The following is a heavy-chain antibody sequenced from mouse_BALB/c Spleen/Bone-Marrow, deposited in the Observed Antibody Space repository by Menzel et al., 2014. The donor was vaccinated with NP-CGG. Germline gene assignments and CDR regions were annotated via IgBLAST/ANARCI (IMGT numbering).Heavy chain of an antibody. V-gene: IGHV1-14*01. Sequence: EVKLMESGPELVKPGASVKMYCKASGYTFTSYVMHWVKQKPGQGLEWIGYINPYNDGTKYNEKFKGMATLTSDRSSSTAYMELSSLTSEDSAVYYCAKGGNYRYDFDYWGQCTTLTVSS. CDR2: INPYNDGT. CDR1: GYTFTSYV. J-gene: IGHJ2*01. D-gene: IGHD2-14*01. CDR3: AKGGNYRYDFDY.